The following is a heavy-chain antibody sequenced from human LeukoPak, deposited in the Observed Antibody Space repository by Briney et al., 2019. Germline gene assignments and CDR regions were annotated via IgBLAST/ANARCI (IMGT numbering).Heavy chain of an antibody. V-gene: IGHV3-30*02. CDR3: ATDHPHGDYFES. D-gene: IGHD4-17*01. CDR2: IKNDGSDI. Sequence: GGSLRLSCAAPGFTFRTHGMHWVRQAPRKGLEWVALIKNDGSDIYYGDSVRGGFTISRDNSKESLYLQMTSLRSEDTALYYCATDHPHGDYFESWGQGNLVIVSS. J-gene: IGHJ4*02. CDR1: GFTFRTHG.